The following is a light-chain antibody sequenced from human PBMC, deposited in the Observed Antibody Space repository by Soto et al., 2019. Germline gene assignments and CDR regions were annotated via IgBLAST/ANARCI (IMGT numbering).Light chain of an antibody. CDR1: SSDVGGYNY. CDR2: DVS. V-gene: IGLV2-14*03. CDR3: SSYTSSSTLSTYV. Sequence: QSVLTQPASVSGSPGQSITISCTGTSSDVGGYNYVSWYQHHPGKAPKLMNYDVSNRPSGVSNRFSGSKSGNTVSLIISWLQAEDEADYYCSSYTSSSTLSTYVFGTGTKVTVL. J-gene: IGLJ1*01.